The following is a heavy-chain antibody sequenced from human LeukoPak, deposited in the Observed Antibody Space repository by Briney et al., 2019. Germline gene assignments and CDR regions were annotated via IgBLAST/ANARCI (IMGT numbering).Heavy chain of an antibody. J-gene: IGHJ6*02. CDR2: IYYSGST. V-gene: IGHV4-59*01. CDR3: ARDRTPYGMDV. Sequence: SETLSLTCTVSGGSISSYYWSWIRQPPGKGLEWIGYIYYSGSTNYNPSLKSRVTISVDTSKNQSSLKLSSVTAADTAVYYCARDRTPYGMDVWGQGTTVTVSS. CDR1: GGSISSYY.